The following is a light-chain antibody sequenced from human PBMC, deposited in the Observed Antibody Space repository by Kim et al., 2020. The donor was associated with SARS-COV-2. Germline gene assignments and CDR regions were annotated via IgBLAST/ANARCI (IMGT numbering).Light chain of an antibody. V-gene: IGKV1-13*02. CDR2: DAS. Sequence: GDRVTITCRASQGISSAVAWYQQKPGKAPKLLIYDASTLESGVPSRFSGSGSGTDFTLTISSLQPEDFATYYCQQFNSYPVTFGGGTKVDIK. CDR1: QGISSA. J-gene: IGKJ4*01. CDR3: QQFNSYPVT.